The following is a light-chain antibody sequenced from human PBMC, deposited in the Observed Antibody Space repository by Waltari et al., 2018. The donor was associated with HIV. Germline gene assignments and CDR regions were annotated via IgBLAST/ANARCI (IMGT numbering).Light chain of an antibody. J-gene: IGLJ2*01. Sequence: QSVLTQPPSVSAAPRQKVTISCSGSSSNIGNNYLSWYQQLPGTAPKLLIYDNYKRPSGIPDRFSGSKSGTSATLGITGLQTGDEADYYCATWDRSLSRVIFGGGTRLTVL. CDR1: SSNIGNNY. CDR2: DNY. V-gene: IGLV1-51*01. CDR3: ATWDRSLSRVI.